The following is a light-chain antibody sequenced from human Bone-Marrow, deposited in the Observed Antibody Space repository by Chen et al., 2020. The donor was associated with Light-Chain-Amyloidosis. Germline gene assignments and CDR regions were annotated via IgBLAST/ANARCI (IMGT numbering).Light chain of an antibody. CDR3: QVWDRSSDRPV. Sequence: SYVPTQPSSVSVAPGQTATLPCGGNNIGSTSVHWYQQTPGQAPLLLVYDDSDRPSGIPERLSGSNSGNTATLTISRVEAGDEADYYCQVWDRSSDRPVFGGGTKLTVL. CDR1: NIGSTS. CDR2: DDS. J-gene: IGLJ3*02. V-gene: IGLV3-21*02.